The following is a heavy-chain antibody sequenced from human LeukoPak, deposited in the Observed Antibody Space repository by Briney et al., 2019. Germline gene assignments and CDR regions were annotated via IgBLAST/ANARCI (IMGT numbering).Heavy chain of an antibody. Sequence: GGSLRLSCAASGFTFSSYAMSWVRQAPGKGLEWVSAIGGSGGSTYYADSVKGRFTISRDNSKNTLYLQMNSLRAEDTAVYYCAKALAATYYFDYWGQGTLVTVSS. D-gene: IGHD6-19*01. CDR1: GFTFSSYA. J-gene: IGHJ4*02. CDR3: AKALAATYYFDY. V-gene: IGHV3-23*01. CDR2: IGGSGGST.